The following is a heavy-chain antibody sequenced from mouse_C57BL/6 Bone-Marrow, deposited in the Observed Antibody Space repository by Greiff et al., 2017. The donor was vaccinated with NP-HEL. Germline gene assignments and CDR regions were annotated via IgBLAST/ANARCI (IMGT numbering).Heavy chain of an antibody. D-gene: IGHD2-3*01. CDR2: ISSGGSYT. CDR1: GFTFSSYG. Sequence: VQLKESGGDLVKPGGSLKLSCAASGFTFSSYGMSWVRQTPDKRLEWVATISSGGSYTYYPDSVKGRFTISRDNAKNTLYLQMSSLKSEDTAMYYCARRYDLAYWGQGTLVTVSA. CDR3: ARRYDLAY. V-gene: IGHV5-6*01. J-gene: IGHJ3*01.